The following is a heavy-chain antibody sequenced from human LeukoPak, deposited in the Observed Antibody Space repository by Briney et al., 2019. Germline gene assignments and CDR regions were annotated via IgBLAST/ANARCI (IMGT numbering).Heavy chain of an antibody. D-gene: IGHD1-14*01. V-gene: IGHV3-48*03. Sequence: PGGSLRLSCAASGFTFSSYEMNWVRQAPGKGLEWVSYISSSGSTIYYADSVKGRFTISRDNAKNSLYLQMNSLRAEDTAVYYCASSLIITSQNSVQYFDYWGQGTLVTVSS. CDR3: ASSLIITSQNSVQYFDY. J-gene: IGHJ4*02. CDR1: GFTFSSYE. CDR2: ISSSGSTI.